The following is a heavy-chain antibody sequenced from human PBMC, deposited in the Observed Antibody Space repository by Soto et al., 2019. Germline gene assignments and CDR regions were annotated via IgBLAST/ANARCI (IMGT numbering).Heavy chain of an antibody. Sequence: SETLSLTCTVSGGSISSYYWSWIRQPPGKGLEWIGYIYYSGSTNYNPSLKSRVTISVDTSKDQFSLKLSSVTAADTAVYYCARGRTTTVTTLAYFDYWGQGTLVTVSS. CDR3: ARGRTTTVTTLAYFDY. V-gene: IGHV4-59*01. CDR2: IYYSGST. D-gene: IGHD4-17*01. J-gene: IGHJ4*02. CDR1: GGSISSYY.